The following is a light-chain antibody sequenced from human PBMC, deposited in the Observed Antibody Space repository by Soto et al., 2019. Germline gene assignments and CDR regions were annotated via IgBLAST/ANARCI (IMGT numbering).Light chain of an antibody. J-gene: IGLJ2*01. V-gene: IGLV1-44*01. Sequence: QSVLTQPPSASGTPGQTITISCSGSSSNIGSNTVHWYQQLPGTAPKLLIYSHDQRPSGVPDRFSGSKSGTSASLAISGLQSEDEADYYCATWDDSLNSPLFGGGTKVTVL. CDR3: ATWDDSLNSPL. CDR1: SSNIGSNT. CDR2: SHD.